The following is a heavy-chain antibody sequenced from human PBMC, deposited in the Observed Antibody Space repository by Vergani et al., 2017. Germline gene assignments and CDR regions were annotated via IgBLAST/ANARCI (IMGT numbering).Heavy chain of an antibody. CDR3: AREKPRSSSFDY. V-gene: IGHV3-21*01. Sequence: VHLVESGGGVVQPGRSLRLSCAASGFTFSSYSMNWVRQAPGKGLEWVSSISSSSSYIYYADSVKGRFTISRDNAKNSLYLQMNSLRAEDTAVYYCAREKPRSSSFDYWGQGTLVTVSS. CDR2: ISSSSSYI. D-gene: IGHD6-6*01. CDR1: GFTFSSYS. J-gene: IGHJ4*02.